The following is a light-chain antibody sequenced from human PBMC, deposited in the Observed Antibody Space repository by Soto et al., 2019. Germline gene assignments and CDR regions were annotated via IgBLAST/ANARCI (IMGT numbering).Light chain of an antibody. CDR2: EAS. J-gene: IGKJ1*01. CDR3: QKEGRSPQE. CDR1: QRLVGN. V-gene: IGKV3-20*01. Sequence: CRASQRLVGNLAWFQHKPGQAPRLLLYEASIRATGVQGRFSGSGSRTDFSLAIRRLESGDFAVYYCQKEGRSPQEFGQGNKLDIK.